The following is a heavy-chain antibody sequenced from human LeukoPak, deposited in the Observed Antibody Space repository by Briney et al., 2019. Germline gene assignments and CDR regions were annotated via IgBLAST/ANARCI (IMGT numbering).Heavy chain of an antibody. CDR2: ISGSGGST. Sequence: GGSLRLSCAASGFTFSSYSMNWVRQAPGKGLEWVSAISGSGGSTYYADSVKGRFTISRDNSKNTLYLQMNSLRAEDTAVYYCAKDRRRWLHHWGQGTLVTVSS. J-gene: IGHJ5*02. CDR3: AKDRRRWLHH. V-gene: IGHV3-23*01. CDR1: GFTFSSYS. D-gene: IGHD5-24*01.